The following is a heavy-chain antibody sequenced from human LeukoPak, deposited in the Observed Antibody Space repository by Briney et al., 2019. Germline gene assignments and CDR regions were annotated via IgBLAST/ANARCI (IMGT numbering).Heavy chain of an antibody. CDR3: ARVDGIYGSGSYPPLRHYYYMDV. D-gene: IGHD3-10*01. V-gene: IGHV1-69*06. CDR2: IIPIFGTA. Sequence: SVKVSCKASGGTFSSYAISWVRQAPGQGLEWMGGIIPIFGTANYAQKFQGRVTITADKSTSTAYMELSSLRSEDTAVYYCARVDGIYGSGSYPPLRHYYYMDVWGKGTTVTVSS. J-gene: IGHJ6*03. CDR1: GGTFSSYA.